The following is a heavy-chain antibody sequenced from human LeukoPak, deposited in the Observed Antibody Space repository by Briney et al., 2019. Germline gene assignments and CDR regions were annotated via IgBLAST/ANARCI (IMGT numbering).Heavy chain of an antibody. CDR2: ISAYNGNT. V-gene: IGHV1-18*01. D-gene: IGHD3-22*01. Sequence: ASVKVSCKASGYTFTSYGISWVRQAPGQGLEWMGWISAYNGNTNYAQKLQGRVTMTTDTSTSTACMELRSLRSDDTAVYYCARANYDSSGYYFRPIHPRAEYFQHWGQGTLVTVSS. J-gene: IGHJ1*01. CDR1: GYTFTSYG. CDR3: ARANYDSSGYYFRPIHPRAEYFQH.